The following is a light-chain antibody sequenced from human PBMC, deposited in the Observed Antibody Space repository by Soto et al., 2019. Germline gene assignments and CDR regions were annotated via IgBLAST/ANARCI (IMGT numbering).Light chain of an antibody. V-gene: IGKV1-5*01. Sequence: DIQMTQSPSTLSASVGDRVIITCRASQSLGTWLAWYQQKPGTAPVLLIYDVSRLESGVPSRFSGRGSGTEFTLTISSLQPYDFATYYCQQYFSYPPPLGGGTRVDIK. J-gene: IGKJ4*01. CDR1: QSLGTW. CDR2: DVS. CDR3: QQYFSYPPP.